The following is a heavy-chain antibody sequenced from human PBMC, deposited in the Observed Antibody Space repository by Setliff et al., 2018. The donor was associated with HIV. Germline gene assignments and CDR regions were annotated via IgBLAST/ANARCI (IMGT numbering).Heavy chain of an antibody. CDR3: ARAGAIPSWAVSGLSYYYYMDV. V-gene: IGHV4-61*09. D-gene: IGHD6-19*01. J-gene: IGHJ6*03. Sequence: SETLSLTCTVSGGSISSGSYYWSWIRQPAGKGLEWIGHIYTSGSTNYNPSLKSRVTISVDTSKNHFSLKLTSVTAADTAVYYCARAGAIPSWAVSGLSYYYYMDVWGKGTKVTVSS. CDR1: GGSISSGSYY. CDR2: IYTSGST.